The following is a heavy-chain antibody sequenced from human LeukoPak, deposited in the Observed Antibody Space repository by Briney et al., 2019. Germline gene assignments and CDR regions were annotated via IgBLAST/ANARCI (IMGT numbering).Heavy chain of an antibody. Sequence: ASVKVSCKASGYTFTGHYMHWVRQAPGQGLEWMGWINPNSGGTNYAQKFQGRVTMTRDTSISTAYMELSRLRSDDTAVYYCARYIRDYYYDSSGYPYGMDVWGQGTTVTVSS. V-gene: IGHV1-2*02. CDR3: ARYIRDYYYDSSGYPYGMDV. CDR1: GYTFTGHY. CDR2: INPNSGGT. J-gene: IGHJ6*02. D-gene: IGHD3-22*01.